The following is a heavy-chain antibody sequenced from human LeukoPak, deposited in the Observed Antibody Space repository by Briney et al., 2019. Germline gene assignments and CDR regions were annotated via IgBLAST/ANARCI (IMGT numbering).Heavy chain of an antibody. CDR1: GYTFINYG. J-gene: IGHJ5*02. CDR2: ISAYNGNT. D-gene: IGHD3-10*01. Sequence: GASVKVSCKASGYTFINYGISWVRQAPGQGLEWMGWISAYNGNTNYAQKLQGRVTMTTDTSTSTAYMELRSLRSDDTAVYYCARDPSITMVRGVKRFDPWGQGTLVTVSS. CDR3: ARDPSITMVRGVKRFDP. V-gene: IGHV1-18*01.